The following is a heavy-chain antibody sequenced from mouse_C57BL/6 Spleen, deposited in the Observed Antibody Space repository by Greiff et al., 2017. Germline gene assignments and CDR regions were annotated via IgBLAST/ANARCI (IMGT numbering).Heavy chain of an antibody. CDR1: GFTFSDYR. CDR2: ISSGSGTI. CDR3: ARSGYDYYVGAKGY. V-gene: IGHV5-17*01. Sequence: LVQSGGGLVKPGGSLKLSCAASGFTFSDYRMHWVRQAPEKGLEWVAYISSGSGTIYYADTVKGRFTFTRDNAKHTLFLQMTRLRSEETAMYYCARSGYDYYVGAKGYWGQGTSVTVSS. D-gene: IGHD1-1*01. J-gene: IGHJ4*01.